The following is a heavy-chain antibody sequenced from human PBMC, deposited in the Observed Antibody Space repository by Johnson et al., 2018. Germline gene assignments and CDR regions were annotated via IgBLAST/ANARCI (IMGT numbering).Heavy chain of an antibody. Sequence: QVQLVQSGAEVKKPGASVKVSCKASGYTFTTYPMHWVRQAPGQRLEWMGWINAGNGNTKYSKTFRGRVLFTRDTSASTVYMELSGLRSEDTARYYCTREVYSPVDPNFFDPWSQGARVTVSS. J-gene: IGHJ5*02. CDR1: GYTFTTYP. D-gene: IGHD6-13*01. V-gene: IGHV1-3*01. CDR2: INAGNGNT. CDR3: TREVYSPVDPNFFDP.